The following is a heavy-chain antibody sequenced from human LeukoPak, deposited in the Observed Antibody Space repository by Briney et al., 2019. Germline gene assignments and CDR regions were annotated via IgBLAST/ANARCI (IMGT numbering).Heavy chain of an antibody. D-gene: IGHD2-15*01. CDR3: ARAAVAARYAFDI. Sequence: SETLSLTCTVSGGSISSYYWSWIRQPPGKGLEWIGYIYYSGSTNYNPSLKSQVTISVDTSKNQFSLKLSSVTTADTAVYYCARAAVAARYAFDIWGQGTTVTVSS. V-gene: IGHV4-59*01. CDR2: IYYSGST. CDR1: GGSISSYY. J-gene: IGHJ3*02.